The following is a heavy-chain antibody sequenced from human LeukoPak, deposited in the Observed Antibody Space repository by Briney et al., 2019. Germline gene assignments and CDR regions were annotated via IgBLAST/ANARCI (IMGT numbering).Heavy chain of an antibody. CDR3: TTGLRAADTN. Sequence: GVTLRLCCAASGFTFRNTWKSWSRKAPGKGQEWVSLNKSKTVGGTTDYAAAVKGRFNISRDDSKNTLYLQMNSLKTEDTAVYYCTTGLRAADTNWGLGTLVTVSS. CDR1: GFTFRNTW. V-gene: IGHV3-15*01. D-gene: IGHD6-13*01. J-gene: IGHJ4*02. CDR2: NKSKTVGGTT.